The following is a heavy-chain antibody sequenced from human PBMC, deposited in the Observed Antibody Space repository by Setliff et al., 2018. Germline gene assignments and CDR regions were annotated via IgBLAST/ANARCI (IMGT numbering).Heavy chain of an antibody. CDR3: ARTQGEQQLTHPYYYGMDV. Sequence: SETLSLTCSVSGDSINSGTYYWSWFRQSAGKGLEWIGRIYTGGSTNYNPSLKSRVTISLDTSKNQFSLRLTSVTAADTAAYYCARTQGEQQLTHPYYYGMDVWGQGTTVTVSS. D-gene: IGHD6-13*01. J-gene: IGHJ6*02. V-gene: IGHV4-61*02. CDR1: GDSINSGTYY. CDR2: IYTGGST.